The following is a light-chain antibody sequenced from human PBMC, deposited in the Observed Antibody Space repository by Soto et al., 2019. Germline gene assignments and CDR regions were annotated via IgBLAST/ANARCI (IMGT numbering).Light chain of an antibody. Sequence: PGERATLCCRASQSVSSSYLAWYQQKPGQAPRLLIYGASSRATGIPDRFSGSGSGTDFTLTISRLEPADFAVYYCQQYDNSPITFGQGTLLEI. CDR1: QSVSSSY. V-gene: IGKV3-20*01. J-gene: IGKJ5*01. CDR2: GAS. CDR3: QQYDNSPIT.